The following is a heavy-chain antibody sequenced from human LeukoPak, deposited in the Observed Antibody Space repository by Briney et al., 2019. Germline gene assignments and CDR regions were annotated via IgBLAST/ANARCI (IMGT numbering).Heavy chain of an antibody. Sequence: GGSLRLSCAASGFTFSSYAIHWVRQAPGKGLEWVAVISYDGSNKYYADSVKGRFTISRDNSKNTLYLQMNSLRAEDTAVYYCARDSGYYYGSGSYPPLDYWGQGTLVTVSS. CDR3: ARDSGYYYGSGSYPPLDY. D-gene: IGHD3-10*01. J-gene: IGHJ4*02. CDR1: GFTFSSYA. CDR2: ISYDGSNK. V-gene: IGHV3-30-3*01.